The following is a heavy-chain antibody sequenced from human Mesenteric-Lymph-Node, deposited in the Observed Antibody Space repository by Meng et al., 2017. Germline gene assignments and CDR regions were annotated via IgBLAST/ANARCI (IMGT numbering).Heavy chain of an antibody. CDR1: GYTLTELS. CDR2: FDPEDGET. V-gene: IGHV1-24*01. J-gene: IGHJ4*02. CDR3: ARVWAYYYDSSDYFDY. Sequence: ASVKVSCKVSGYTLTELSMHWVRQAPGKGLEWMGGFDPEDGETIYAQKFQGRVTMTEDTSTDTAYMELSSLRSEDTAVYYCARVWAYYYDSSDYFDYWGQGTLVTVSS. D-gene: IGHD3-22*01.